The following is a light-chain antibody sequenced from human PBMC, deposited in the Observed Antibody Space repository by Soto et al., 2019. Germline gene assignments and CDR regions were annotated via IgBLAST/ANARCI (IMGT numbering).Light chain of an antibody. Sequence: VLKQSRATLSLSPGERSSLYCRASQSVSSNLAWYQQKPGQAPRLLTYGASTRATGIPARFSGSGSGTEFTLTISSLQPEDFAVYYCQQYYNWPRTFGQGTKV. J-gene: IGKJ1*01. CDR1: QSVSSN. CDR3: QQYYNWPRT. CDR2: GAS. V-gene: IGKV3-15*01.